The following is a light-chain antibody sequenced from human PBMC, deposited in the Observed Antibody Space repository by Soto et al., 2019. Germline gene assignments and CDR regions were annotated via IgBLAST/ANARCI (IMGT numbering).Light chain of an antibody. CDR1: QSISSW. Sequence: DIRMTQSPSTLSASVGDRVTITCRASQSISSWLAWYQQKPGKAPKGLIYKASTLESGAPSRFSGSGSGTEFTLTISSLQPDDFATYYCQQYYSYPWTFGQGTKVDIK. CDR3: QQYYSYPWT. J-gene: IGKJ1*01. CDR2: KAS. V-gene: IGKV1-5*03.